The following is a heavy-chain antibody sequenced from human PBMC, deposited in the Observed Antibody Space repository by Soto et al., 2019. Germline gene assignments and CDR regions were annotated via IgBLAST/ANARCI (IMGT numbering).Heavy chain of an antibody. D-gene: IGHD3-22*01. V-gene: IGHV1-18*01. J-gene: IGHJ5*02. CDR1: GYTFTSYG. CDR2: ISAYNGNT. CDR3: ARDYYDSSGYSNWFDP. Sequence: GASVKVSCKASGYTFTSYGISWVRQAPGQGLEWMGWISAYNGNTNYAQKLQGRVTMTTDTSTSTAYMELRSLRSDDTAVYYCARDYYDSSGYSNWFDPWGQGTLVTVPQ.